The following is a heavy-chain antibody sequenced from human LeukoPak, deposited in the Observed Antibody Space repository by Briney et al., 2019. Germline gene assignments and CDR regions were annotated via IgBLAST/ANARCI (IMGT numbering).Heavy chain of an antibody. CDR1: AGSISHYY. D-gene: IGHD6-19*01. Sequence: PSGTLSLTRTVSAGSISHYYWSFLRQPAGKGLEWVGRINPSGSTNYNPSLKSRVTISIDKSMNQFSLRLSSVTAADTAVYFCARETYSRGHGYWGQGTLVTVSS. CDR3: ARETYSRGHGY. V-gene: IGHV4-4*07. J-gene: IGHJ4*02. CDR2: INPSGST.